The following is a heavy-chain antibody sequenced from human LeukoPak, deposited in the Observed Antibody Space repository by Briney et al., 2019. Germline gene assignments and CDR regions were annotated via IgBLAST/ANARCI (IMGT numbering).Heavy chain of an antibody. D-gene: IGHD3/OR15-3a*01. CDR1: GFTFSSYW. CDR3: ARGLFWAGPGWFFDY. CDR2: IKQDGSEK. V-gene: IGHV3-7*01. J-gene: IGHJ4*02. Sequence: GGSLRLSCAASGFTFSSYWMSWVRQAPGKGLEWVANIKQDGSEKYYVDSVKGRFTISRDNAKNSLYLQMNSLRAEDTAVYFCARGLFWAGPGWFFDYWGQGTLITVSS.